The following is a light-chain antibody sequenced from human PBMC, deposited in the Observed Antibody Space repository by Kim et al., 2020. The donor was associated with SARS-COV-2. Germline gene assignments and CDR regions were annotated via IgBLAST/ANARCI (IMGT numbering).Light chain of an antibody. CDR2: SAS. CDR3: LQYYGKPRT. Sequence: DTPMTQSPSSLSASVGDTVTITCRASQGIRTFLAWFQQKPGTPPRSLIYSASTLQSGVPARFSGSGSGTDFTLTISNLQPEDVATYFCLQYYGKPRTFGQGTKVDIK. J-gene: IGKJ1*01. V-gene: IGKV1-16*01. CDR1: QGIRTF.